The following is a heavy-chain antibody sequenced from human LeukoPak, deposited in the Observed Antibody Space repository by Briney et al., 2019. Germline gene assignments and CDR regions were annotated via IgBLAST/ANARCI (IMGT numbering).Heavy chain of an antibody. CDR1: GFTVSDNY. CDR2: MYSRGDT. V-gene: IGHV3-53*01. Sequence: GGSLRLSCAASGFTVSDNYMGWVRQAPGKGLEWVSVMYSRGDTYYADSVKGRFTFSRDISKNTLYLQMNGLRTEDTAMYYCARGRSSTPPYYMDVWGKGTTVTVSS. CDR3: ARGRSSTPPYYMDV. D-gene: IGHD2-2*01. J-gene: IGHJ6*03.